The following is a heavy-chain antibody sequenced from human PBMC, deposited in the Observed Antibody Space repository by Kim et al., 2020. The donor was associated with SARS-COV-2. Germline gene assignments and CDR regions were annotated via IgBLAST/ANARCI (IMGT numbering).Heavy chain of an antibody. CDR1: GYSISSGYY. Sequence: SETLSLTCTVSGYSISSGYYWGWIRQPPGKGLEWIGSIYHSGSTYYNPSLKSRVTISVDTSKNQFSLKLSSVTAADTAVYYCARVNYADSSSLGWFDPWG. V-gene: IGHV4-38-2*02. J-gene: IGHJ5*02. CDR2: IYHSGST. CDR3: ARVNYADSSSLGWFDP. D-gene: IGHD6-6*01.